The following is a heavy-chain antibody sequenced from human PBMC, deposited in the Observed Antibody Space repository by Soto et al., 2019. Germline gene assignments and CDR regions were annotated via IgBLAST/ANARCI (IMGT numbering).Heavy chain of an antibody. J-gene: IGHJ5*02. V-gene: IGHV3-23*01. CDR1: AISFNTYG. CDR2: VTVTGGST. CDR3: ARQKSPEGWFDP. Sequence: GGTLRLSCAASAISFNTYGVTWVRQAPGKGLEWVSTVTVTGGSTYYADSVKGRFTISRDRSNYTVSLLLNSLRVEDTAIYYCARQKSPEGWFDPWGQGTLVTVSS.